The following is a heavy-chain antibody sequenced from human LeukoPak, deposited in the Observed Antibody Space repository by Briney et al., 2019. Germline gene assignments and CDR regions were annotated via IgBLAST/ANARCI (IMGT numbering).Heavy chain of an antibody. CDR2: ISSSSSYI. CDR1: GFTFSSYS. J-gene: IGHJ4*02. D-gene: IGHD6-19*01. V-gene: IGHV3-21*01. Sequence: GGSLRLSCAASGFTFSSYSMNWVRQAPGKGLEWVSSISSSSSYIYYADSVKGRFTISRDNAKNSLYLQMNSLRAEDTAVYYCARVVLAAARNSSGWHYFDYRGQGTLVTVSS. CDR3: ARVVLAAARNSSGWHYFDY.